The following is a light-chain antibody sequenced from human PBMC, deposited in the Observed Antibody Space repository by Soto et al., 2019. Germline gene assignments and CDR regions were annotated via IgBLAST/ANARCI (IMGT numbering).Light chain of an antibody. CDR1: SSDVGGYNY. CDR2: DVS. Sequence: QSVLTQPRSVSGSPGQSVPISCTGTSSDVGGYNYVSWYQQHPGKAPKLMIYDVSKRPSGVPDRFSGSKSGNTASLTISGLQAEDEADYYCCSYAGSYTYVVFGAGTKLTVL. V-gene: IGLV2-11*01. CDR3: CSYAGSYTYVV. J-gene: IGLJ2*01.